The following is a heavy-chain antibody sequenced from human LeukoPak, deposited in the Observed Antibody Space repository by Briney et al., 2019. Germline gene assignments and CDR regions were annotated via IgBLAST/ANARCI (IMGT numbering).Heavy chain of an antibody. J-gene: IGHJ6*03. CDR1: GYTFTDYN. Sequence: ASVKVSCKASGYTFTDYNIHWVRQAPGQTFEWMGWINVVNGNTKYAQALQDRVTITRDTSATTIYMELRSLRSEDMATCYCARGRGTPNTNRDFYFYYYMDVWGRGTAVTVSS. D-gene: IGHD1/OR15-1a*01. CDR3: ARGRGTPNTNRDFYFYYYMDV. CDR2: INVVNGNT. V-gene: IGHV1-3*03.